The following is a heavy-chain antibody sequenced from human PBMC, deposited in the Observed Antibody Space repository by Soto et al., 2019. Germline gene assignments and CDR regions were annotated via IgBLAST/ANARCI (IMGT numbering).Heavy chain of an antibody. CDR3: TTDLGVLVPAAIGSDY. V-gene: IGHV3-15*01. D-gene: IGHD2-2*01. CDR1: GFTFSNAW. Sequence: PGGSLRLSCAASGFTFSNAWMSWVRQAPGKGLEWVGRIKSKTDGGTTDYAAPVKGRFTISRDDSKNTLYLQMNSLKTEDIAVYYCTTDLGVLVPAAIGSDYWRQGTLVTVSS. CDR2: IKSKTDGGTT. J-gene: IGHJ4*02.